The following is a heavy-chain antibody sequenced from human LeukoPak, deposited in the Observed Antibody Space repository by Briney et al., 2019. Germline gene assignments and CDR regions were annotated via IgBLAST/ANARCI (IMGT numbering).Heavy chain of an antibody. V-gene: IGHV3-23*01. CDR3: AKDDDYGDYVRTGYYFDY. D-gene: IGHD4-17*01. J-gene: IGHJ4*02. Sequence: GGSLRLSCAASGFTFSSYPMSWVRQTPAKGLQWVSAISGSGGSTYYADSVKGRFTISRDNSKNTLYLQMNSLRAEDTAVYYCAKDDDYGDYVRTGYYFDYWGQGTLVTVSS. CDR2: ISGSGGST. CDR1: GFTFSSYP.